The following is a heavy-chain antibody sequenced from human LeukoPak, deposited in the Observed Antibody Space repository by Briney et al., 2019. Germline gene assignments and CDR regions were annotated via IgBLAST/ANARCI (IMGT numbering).Heavy chain of an antibody. Sequence: GGSLRLSCAASGFTFSNYAVHWVRQAPGKGLEWVAVISSDGSNKYYADSVKGRFTISRDNSKNTLYLQMNSLRPEDTAVFYCAKGAGYSFGYDFEYWGQGTLVTVSS. V-gene: IGHV3-30*18. CDR2: ISSDGSNK. CDR3: AKGAGYSFGYDFEY. CDR1: GFTFSNYA. D-gene: IGHD5-18*01. J-gene: IGHJ4*02.